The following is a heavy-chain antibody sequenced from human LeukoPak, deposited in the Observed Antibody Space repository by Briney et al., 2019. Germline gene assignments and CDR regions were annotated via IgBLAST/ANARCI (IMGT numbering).Heavy chain of an antibody. J-gene: IGHJ1*01. CDR2: IYGGGST. Sequence: PGGSLRLSCAASGFTVSSNYMSWVRQAPGKGLEWVSVIYGGGSTYYADSVKGRFTISRDNSKNTLYLQMNSLRAEDTAVYYCARGSRSAGSCPFQHWGQGTLVTVSS. CDR1: GFTVSSNY. V-gene: IGHV3-66*01. CDR3: ARGSRSAGSCPFQH. D-gene: IGHD2-15*01.